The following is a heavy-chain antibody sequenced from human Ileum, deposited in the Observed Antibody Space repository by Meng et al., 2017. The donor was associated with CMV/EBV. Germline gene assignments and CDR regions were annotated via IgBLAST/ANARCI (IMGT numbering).Heavy chain of an antibody. V-gene: IGHV3-49*03. CDR1: GFTFADYA. CDR3: TLFRKWEHAFDI. CDR2: IRTKGGTA. J-gene: IGHJ3*02. Sequence: GGSLRLSCTTSGFTFADYAMSWLRQAPGKGLEWVGFIRTKGGTAEYAAPVKGRVTISRDDSKNIAYLQINSLKTEDTATYYCTLFRKWEHAFDIWGQGTMVTVSS. D-gene: IGHD1-26*01.